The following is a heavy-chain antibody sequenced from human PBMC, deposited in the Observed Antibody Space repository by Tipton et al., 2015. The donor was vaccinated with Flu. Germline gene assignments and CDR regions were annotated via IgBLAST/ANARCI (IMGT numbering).Heavy chain of an antibody. CDR2: IKQHGREK. V-gene: IGHV3-7*01. CDR3: ARDAGAAGPRGYFDL. Sequence: SLRLSCAASGFTFSSYCMSWVRQAPGKGREWVANIKQHGREKYYVDSVKGRFTISRDNAKNSLYLQMNSLRAADTAVYYCARDAGAAGPRGYFDLSGRGTLVTVSS. J-gene: IGHJ2*01. D-gene: IGHD6-13*01. CDR1: GFTFSSYC.